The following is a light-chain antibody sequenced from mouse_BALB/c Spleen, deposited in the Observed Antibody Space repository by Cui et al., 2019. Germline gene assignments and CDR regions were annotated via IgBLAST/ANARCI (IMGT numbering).Light chain of an antibody. J-gene: IGKJ2*01. CDR2: SAS. Sequence: DIVMTQSQKFMSTSVGDRVSVTRKASQNVGTNVAWYQQKPGQSPKALIYSASYRYSGVPDRFTGSGSGTDFTLTISNVQSEDLAEYFCQQYNSYPYTFGGGTKLEIK. CDR3: QQYNSYPYT. V-gene: IGKV6-15*01. CDR1: QNVGTN.